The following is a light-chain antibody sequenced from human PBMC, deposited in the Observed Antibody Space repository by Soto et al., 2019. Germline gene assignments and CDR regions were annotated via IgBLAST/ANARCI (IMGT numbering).Light chain of an antibody. CDR2: EVN. J-gene: IGLJ3*02. Sequence: QSALTQPPSASGSPGQSVTISCTGTNSDVGGYDFVSWYQQHPGKAPKLMIYEVNKRPSGVPDRFSGSKPGNTASLTVSGLQAEDEASYYCSSFAGSNNVLFGGGTQLTVL. CDR3: SSFAGSNNVL. CDR1: NSDVGGYDF. V-gene: IGLV2-8*01.